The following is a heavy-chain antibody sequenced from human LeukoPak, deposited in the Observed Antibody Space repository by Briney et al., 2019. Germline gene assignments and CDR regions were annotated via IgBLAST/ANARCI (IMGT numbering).Heavy chain of an antibody. CDR1: GFTLRNYA. CDR3: AKRSGAGGPFDY. CDR2: ISPGGST. V-gene: IGHV3-23*01. Sequence: GGSLRLSCAASGFTLRNYAMNWVRQAPGRGLEWVSDISPGGSTNYADSVKGRFTVSRDNYKNTLYLQMDSLRAEDTAVYYCAKRSGAGGPFDYWGQGILVTVSS. J-gene: IGHJ4*02. D-gene: IGHD2-8*02.